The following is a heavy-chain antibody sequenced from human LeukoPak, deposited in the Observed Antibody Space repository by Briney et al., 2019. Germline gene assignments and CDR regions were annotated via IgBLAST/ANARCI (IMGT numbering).Heavy chain of an antibody. J-gene: IGHJ4*02. V-gene: IGHV4-38-2*01. D-gene: IGHD3-22*01. Sequence: SETLSLTCVVSGYSISSGYYWGWIRQPPGKGLEYIGSIYHSGNTYYNPSLKSRVTISVDTSKNQFSLKLRSVTAADAAVYYCARVRFFDSSGYYYDFDYWGQGALVTVSP. CDR1: GYSISSGYY. CDR3: ARVRFFDSSGYYYDFDY. CDR2: IYHSGNT.